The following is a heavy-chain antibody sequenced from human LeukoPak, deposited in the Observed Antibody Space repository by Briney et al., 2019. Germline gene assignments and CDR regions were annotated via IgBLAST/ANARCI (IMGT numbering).Heavy chain of an antibody. CDR2: IYTSGST. V-gene: IGHV4-4*07. CDR1: GGSFSGYY. CDR3: AGDMGITIFRYYYYGMDV. J-gene: IGHJ6*02. Sequence: PSETLSLTCAVYGGSFSGYYWSWIRQPAGKGLEWIGRIYTSGSTNYNPSLKSRVTMSVDTSKNQFSLKLSSVTAADTAVYYCAGDMGITIFRYYYYGMDVWGQGTTVTVSS. D-gene: IGHD3-9*01.